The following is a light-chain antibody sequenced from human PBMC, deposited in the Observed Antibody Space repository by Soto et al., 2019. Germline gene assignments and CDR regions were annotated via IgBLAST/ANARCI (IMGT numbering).Light chain of an antibody. Sequence: EIVLTQSPGTLSLSPGERATLSCRASQSVRSMYLAWYQQKPGQAPRLLIYGASSRATGIPDRFSGSGSGTDFTLTISGLEPEDFAVYYCQQYGNSRGTFGQGTKVDIK. CDR1: QSVRSMY. J-gene: IGKJ1*01. V-gene: IGKV3-20*01. CDR3: QQYGNSRGT. CDR2: GAS.